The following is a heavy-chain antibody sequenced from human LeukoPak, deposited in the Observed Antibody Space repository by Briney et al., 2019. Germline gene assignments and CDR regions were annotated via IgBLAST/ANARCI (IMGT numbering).Heavy chain of an antibody. CDR2: IYPGDSDT. J-gene: IGHJ4*02. CDR3: ARLDTYYYDSSGGWD. CDR1: GYSFTSYW. Sequence: GASLKISCKGSGYSFTSYWIGWVRQLPGKGLEWMGIIYPGDSDTRYSPSFQGQVTISADKSISTAYLQWSSLKASDTAMYYCARLDTYYYDSSGGWDWGQGTLVTVSS. V-gene: IGHV5-51*01. D-gene: IGHD3-22*01.